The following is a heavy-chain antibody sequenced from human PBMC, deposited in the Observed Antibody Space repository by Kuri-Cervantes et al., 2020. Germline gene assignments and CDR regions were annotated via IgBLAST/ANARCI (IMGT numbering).Heavy chain of an antibody. J-gene: IGHJ4*02. CDR1: GFTFSSYS. D-gene: IGHD6-19*01. CDR2: ISNSSSTI. Sequence: GGSLRLSCAASGFTFSSYSMNWVRQAPGKGLEWVSYISNSSSTIYYADSVKGRFTISRDNAKNSLYLQMNSLRAEDTAVYYCASITGWYAYWGQGTLVTVSS. CDR3: ASITGWYAY. V-gene: IGHV3-48*01.